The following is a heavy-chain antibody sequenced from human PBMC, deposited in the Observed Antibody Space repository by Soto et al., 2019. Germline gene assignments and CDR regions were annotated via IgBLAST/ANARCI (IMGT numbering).Heavy chain of an antibody. CDR2: ISGSGGST. J-gene: IGHJ6*02. V-gene: IGHV3-23*01. Sequence: EVQLLESGGGLVQPGGSLRLSCAASGFTFSSYAMSWVRQAPGKGLEWVSAISGSGGSTYYADSVKGRFTISRDNSKNTLYLQMNSLRAEDTAVYYCAKSTRWRLMVGATRHRPMDVWGQGTTVTVSS. CDR1: GFTFSSYA. CDR3: AKSTRWRLMVGATRHRPMDV. D-gene: IGHD1-26*01.